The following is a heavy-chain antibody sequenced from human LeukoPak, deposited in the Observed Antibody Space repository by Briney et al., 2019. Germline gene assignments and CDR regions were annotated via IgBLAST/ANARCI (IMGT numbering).Heavy chain of an antibody. CDR3: ARHCGSYFYYYGMDV. V-gene: IGHV5-51*01. Sequence: GESLKISCKGSGYSFTSYWIGWVRQMPGKRLEWMGIIYPGDSDTRYSPSFQGQVTISADKSISTAYLQWSSLKASDTAMYYCARHCGSYFYYYGMDVWGQGTTVTVSS. D-gene: IGHD1-26*01. CDR1: GYSFTSYW. CDR2: IYPGDSDT. J-gene: IGHJ6*02.